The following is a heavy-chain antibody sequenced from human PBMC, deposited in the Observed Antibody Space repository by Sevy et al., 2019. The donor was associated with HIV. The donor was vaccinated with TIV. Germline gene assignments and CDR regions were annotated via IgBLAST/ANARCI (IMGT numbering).Heavy chain of an antibody. CDR1: GFTFSSYG. J-gene: IGHJ4*02. CDR2: IRYDGSNK. D-gene: IGHD2-2*01. V-gene: IGHV3-30*02. CDR3: AKVSDCSSTSCSF. Sequence: GRSLRLSCAASGFTFSSYGMHWVRQAPGKGLEWVAFIRYDGSNKYYADSVKGRFTISRDNSKNTLHLQMNSLRAEDTAVYYCAKVSDCSSTSCSFWGQGTLVTVSS.